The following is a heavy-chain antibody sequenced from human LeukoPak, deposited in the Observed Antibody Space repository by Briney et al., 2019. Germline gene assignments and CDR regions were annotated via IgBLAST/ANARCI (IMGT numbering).Heavy chain of an antibody. CDR3: ARDLRYSYGFGYYYGMDV. Sequence: SETLSLTCTVSGGSISSYYWSWIRQPPGKGLEWIGYIYYSGGTNYNPSLKSRVTISVDTSKNQFSLKLSSVTAADTAVYYCARDLRYSYGFGYYYGMDVWGQGTTVTVSS. V-gene: IGHV4-59*12. D-gene: IGHD5-18*01. CDR2: IYYSGGT. J-gene: IGHJ6*02. CDR1: GGSISSYY.